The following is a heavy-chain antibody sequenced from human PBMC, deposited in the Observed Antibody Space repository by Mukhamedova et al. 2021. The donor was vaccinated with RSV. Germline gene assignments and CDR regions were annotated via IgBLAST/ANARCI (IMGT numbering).Heavy chain of an antibody. D-gene: IGHD6-19*01. Sequence: TFSSYTMHWVRQAPGKGLEWVALISYDGSKKYYAASVEGRFTISRDNPKNTLHLQMNSLSADDTAVYYCAREPGAEPGDEGCAYW. V-gene: IGHV3-30*04. CDR3: AREPGAEPGDEGCAY. J-gene: IGHJ4*01. CDR2: ISYDGSKK. CDR1: TFSSYT.